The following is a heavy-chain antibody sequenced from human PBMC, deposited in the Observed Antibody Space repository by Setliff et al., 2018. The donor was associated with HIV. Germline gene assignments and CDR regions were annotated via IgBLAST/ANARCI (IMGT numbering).Heavy chain of an antibody. D-gene: IGHD3-10*01. CDR3: ARTPYYGSGSYYPQFDS. V-gene: IGHV1-46*01. CDR1: GYTFSSNY. Sequence: GASVKVSCKASGYTFSSNYMHWVRQAPGQGLEWMGLINPTGDTKYAQKFQDRVRLTADTSTSTAYMELTSLSSDDTAVYYCARTPYYGSGSYYPQFDSWGQGTLVTVSS. J-gene: IGHJ4*02. CDR2: INPTGDT.